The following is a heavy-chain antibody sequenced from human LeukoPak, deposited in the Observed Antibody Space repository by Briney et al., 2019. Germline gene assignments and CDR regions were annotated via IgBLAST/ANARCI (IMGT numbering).Heavy chain of an antibody. D-gene: IGHD4-17*01. V-gene: IGHV3-30*03. J-gene: IGHJ4*02. CDR3: ATDHGFHYGAYFDY. Sequence: GGSLRLSCAASGFTFNSFGMHWVRQAPGKGLEWVADISYDGSNKYSADSVKGRFTISRDNSKNTLYLQMNSLRPEDTAVYYCATDHGFHYGAYFDYWGQGTLVTVSS. CDR1: GFTFNSFG. CDR2: ISYDGSNK.